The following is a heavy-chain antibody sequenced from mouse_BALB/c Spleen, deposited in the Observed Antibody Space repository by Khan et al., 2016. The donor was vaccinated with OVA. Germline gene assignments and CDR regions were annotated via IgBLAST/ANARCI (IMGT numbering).Heavy chain of an antibody. CDR3: AGSKYLARY. Sequence: QVQLKQSGPGLVEPSQSLSITCTAYGYSLTRYGVHWVRQPPGKGLEWLGLIWAGGSTNYYWALMSRLSISTDNSKSLVFFIMNGLQTDGSALHYCAGSKYLARYWGQGTTLTVSS. V-gene: IGHV2-9*02. J-gene: IGHJ2*01. CDR1: GYSLTRYG. CDR2: IWAGGST. D-gene: IGHD3-3*01.